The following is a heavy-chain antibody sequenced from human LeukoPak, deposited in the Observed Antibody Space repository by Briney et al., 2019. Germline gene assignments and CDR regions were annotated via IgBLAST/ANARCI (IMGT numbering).Heavy chain of an antibody. J-gene: IGHJ6*03. Sequence: GGSLRLSCAASGFIIRSYEMNWVRQAPGKGLEWVSYISSSGTTIYYADSVKGRFTISRDNAKNSLYLQMNRLRAEDTAVYYCARVELAPYYYYMDVWGKGTTVTVSS. CDR3: ARVELAPYYYYMDV. CDR2: ISSSGTTI. D-gene: IGHD1-7*01. CDR1: GFIIRSYE. V-gene: IGHV3-48*03.